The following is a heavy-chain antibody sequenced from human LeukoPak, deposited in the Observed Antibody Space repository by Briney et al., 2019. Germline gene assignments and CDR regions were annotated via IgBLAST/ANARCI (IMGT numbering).Heavy chain of an antibody. CDR3: ARDRPGIAVAGDAFDI. Sequence: PPQTLSPTCTVSGGSISIYYWSWIRQPPGKGLEWIGYIYNRGSNTNYNPSLKSRVTISVDMSKIQFSLKPRSVTAADTAVYFCARDRPGIAVAGDAFDIWGRGTMVTVSS. CDR2: IYNRGSNT. V-gene: IGHV4-59*01. D-gene: IGHD6-19*01. CDR1: GGSISIYY. J-gene: IGHJ3*02.